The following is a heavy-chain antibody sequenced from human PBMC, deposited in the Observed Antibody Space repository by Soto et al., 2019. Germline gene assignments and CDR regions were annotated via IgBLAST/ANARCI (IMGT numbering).Heavy chain of an antibody. D-gene: IGHD6-13*01. CDR1: GYSFTSYW. J-gene: IGHJ5*02. CDR2: IYPGDSDT. Sequence: LKISCKGSGYSFTSYWIGWVRQMPGKGLEWMGIIYPGDSDTRYSPSFQGQVTISAAKSISTAYLQWSSLKASDTAMYYCARHGDSSSWYGGVNWFDPWGQGTLVTVSS. CDR3: ARHGDSSSWYGGVNWFDP. V-gene: IGHV5-51*01.